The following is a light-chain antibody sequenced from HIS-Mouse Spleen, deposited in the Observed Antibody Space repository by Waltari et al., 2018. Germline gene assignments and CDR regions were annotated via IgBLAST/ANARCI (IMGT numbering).Light chain of an antibody. CDR3: CSYAGSSTWV. J-gene: IGLJ3*02. CDR1: RRDVGRYNL. V-gene: IGLV2-23*01. Sequence: QSALTQPASVSGSPGQSITISCTGTRRDVGRYNLGSWYQQHPGKAPKRLIYEGTKRPSGVSNRFSGSKSGNTASLTISGLQAEDEADYYCCSYAGSSTWVFGGGTKLTVL. CDR2: EGT.